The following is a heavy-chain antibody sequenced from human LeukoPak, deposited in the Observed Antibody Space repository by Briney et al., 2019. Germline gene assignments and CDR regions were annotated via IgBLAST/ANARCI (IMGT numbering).Heavy chain of an antibody. CDR3: ARPRGPYGDYSLGY. CDR1: GFIFSTYG. V-gene: IGHV3-33*01. CDR2: IWDDGSNK. Sequence: GGSLRLSCAASGFIFSTYGMHWVRQAPGKGLEWVAVIWDDGSNKYYADSVKGRFTISRDNSKNTLYLQMNSLRAEDTAVYYCARPRGPYGDYSLGYWGQGTLVTVSS. J-gene: IGHJ4*02. D-gene: IGHD4-17*01.